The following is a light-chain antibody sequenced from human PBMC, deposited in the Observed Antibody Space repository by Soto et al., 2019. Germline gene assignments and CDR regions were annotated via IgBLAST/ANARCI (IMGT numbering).Light chain of an antibody. Sequence: EILLTQSPGTLSLCPWEIATLSCRASQSISTSYLAWYQQKPGQAPRLLIYDASSRATGIPARFSGSGSGTDFTLTISSLEPEDFAVYYCQQLTDWPPQWTFGQGTKVDIK. CDR1: QSISTSY. J-gene: IGKJ1*01. CDR3: QQLTDWPPQWT. V-gene: IGKV3D-20*02. CDR2: DAS.